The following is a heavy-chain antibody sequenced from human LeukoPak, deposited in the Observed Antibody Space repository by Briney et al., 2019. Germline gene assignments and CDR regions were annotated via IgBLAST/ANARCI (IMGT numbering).Heavy chain of an antibody. CDR2: VGASGVTT. Sequence: GGSLRLSCAASGFTFSTYPMTWVRQAPGKGLEWVSAVGASGVTTYYADSVKGRFTVSRDNSKNTLYLQMNSLRAEDTAVYYCAKDERFGEFPLGTFDCWGQGTLVTVSS. CDR1: GFTFSTYP. J-gene: IGHJ4*02. V-gene: IGHV3-23*01. CDR3: AKDERFGEFPLGTFDC. D-gene: IGHD3-10*01.